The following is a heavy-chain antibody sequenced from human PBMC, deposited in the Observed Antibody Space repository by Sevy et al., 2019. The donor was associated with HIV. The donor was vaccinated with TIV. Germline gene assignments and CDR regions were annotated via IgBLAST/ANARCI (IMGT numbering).Heavy chain of an antibody. V-gene: IGHV1-24*01. CDR3: AITREYYSDNSGYFDY. CDR2: FDPEDGER. CDR1: GYTLTQFS. Sequence: ASVKVSCKIPGYTLTQFSMHWVRQAPGKGLEWMGTFDPEDGERIYAQKFQGRVTMTEDTSTDTAYMELSSLRSEDTDVYYCAITREYYSDNSGYFDYWGQGTLVTVSS. D-gene: IGHD3-22*01. J-gene: IGHJ4*02.